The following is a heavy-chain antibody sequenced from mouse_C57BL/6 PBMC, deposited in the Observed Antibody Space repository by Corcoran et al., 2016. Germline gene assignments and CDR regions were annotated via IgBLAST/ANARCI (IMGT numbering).Heavy chain of an antibody. Sequence: EDQLSRSGPGLVKPGASVKIPCKASGYTFTDYNMGWVKQSHGKGHEWIGDINPNNGGTIYNQKFKGKATLTVDKSSSTAYIELRSLTSEDTAVYYCARRGDYDYPFAYWGQGTLVTVSA. CDR2: INPNNGGT. CDR1: GYTFTDYN. D-gene: IGHD2-4*01. J-gene: IGHJ3*01. CDR3: ARRGDYDYPFAY. V-gene: IGHV1-18*01.